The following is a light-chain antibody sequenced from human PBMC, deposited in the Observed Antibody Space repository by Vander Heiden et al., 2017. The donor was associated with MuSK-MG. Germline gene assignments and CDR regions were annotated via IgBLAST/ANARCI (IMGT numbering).Light chain of an antibody. J-gene: IGKJ4*01. V-gene: IGKV3-15*01. Sequence: ELVMTQSPPTLSVSPGERATLSCRSSQSGSSNLAWYQQKPGQAPRLLIYGASTRATGFPARFSGSGSGTEFTLTISSLHSEDVAVYYCQQYNNWPLTFGGGTKVEIK. CDR3: QQYNNWPLT. CDR2: GAS. CDR1: QSGSSN.